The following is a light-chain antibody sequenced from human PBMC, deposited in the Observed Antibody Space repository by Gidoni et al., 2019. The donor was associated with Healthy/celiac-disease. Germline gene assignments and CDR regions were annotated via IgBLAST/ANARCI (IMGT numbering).Light chain of an antibody. CDR3: QQYNNWPACS. CDR2: GAS. V-gene: IGKV3-15*01. CDR1: QSVSSN. J-gene: IGKJ2*04. Sequence: EIVMTQSPATLSVSPGERATLPCRASQSVSSNLAWYQQKPGQAPRLLIYGASTRATGIPARFSGSGSGTEFTLTISSLQSEDFAVYYCQQYNNWPACSFGQGTKLEIK.